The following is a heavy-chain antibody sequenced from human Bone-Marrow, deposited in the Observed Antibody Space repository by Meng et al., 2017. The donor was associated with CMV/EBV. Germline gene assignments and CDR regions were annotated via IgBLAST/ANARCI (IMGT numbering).Heavy chain of an antibody. CDR2: ITSSSSYI. D-gene: IGHD1-14*01. CDR1: GFTFSSYE. Sequence: GESLKISCAASGFTFSSYEMNWVRQAPGKGLEWVSSITSSSSYIFYADSVKGRFTISRDNAKNSLYLQMNSLRAEDSAVYYCARITGKYRDYCGQGTLVTVSS. V-gene: IGHV3-21*01. J-gene: IGHJ4*02. CDR3: ARITGKYRDY.